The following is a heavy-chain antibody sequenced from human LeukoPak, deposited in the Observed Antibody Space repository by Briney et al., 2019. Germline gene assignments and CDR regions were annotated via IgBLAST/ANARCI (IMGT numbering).Heavy chain of an antibody. CDR1: GFTFSSYA. Sequence: GGSLRLSCAASGFTFSSYAMHWVRQAPGKGLEWVAVISYDGSNKYYADSVKGRFTISRDNSKNTLYLQMNSLRAEDTAVYYCARGAVMVRGVISPAFDIWGQGTMVTVSS. J-gene: IGHJ3*02. CDR3: ARGAVMVRGVISPAFDI. D-gene: IGHD3-10*01. V-gene: IGHV3-30*04. CDR2: ISYDGSNK.